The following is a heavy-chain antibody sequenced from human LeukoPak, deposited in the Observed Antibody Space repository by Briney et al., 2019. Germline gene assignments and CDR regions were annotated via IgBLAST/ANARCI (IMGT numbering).Heavy chain of an antibody. Sequence: GGSLRLSCAASGFIFRDYYMSWIRQAPGKGLEWVSYISSGSGTPYYADSVKGRFTISRDNSKNTLYLQMNSLRAEDTAVYYCAKEDLLWFGEFTYFDYWGQGTLVTVSS. CDR1: GFIFRDYY. V-gene: IGHV3-11*01. CDR2: ISSGSGTP. J-gene: IGHJ4*02. CDR3: AKEDLLWFGEFTYFDY. D-gene: IGHD3-10*01.